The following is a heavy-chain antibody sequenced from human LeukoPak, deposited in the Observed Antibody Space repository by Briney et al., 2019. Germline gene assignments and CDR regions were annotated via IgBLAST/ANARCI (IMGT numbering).Heavy chain of an antibody. Sequence: ASVKVSCKTSGYTFSSYVMNWVRQAPGQGPEWMGWVNTNTGDPTYAPGFTGRFVFSVDTSVSTAYLQISSLKAEDTAVYYCARDTCSNSRCYPGGEYWGQGTLVIVSS. CDR2: VNTNTGDP. J-gene: IGHJ4*02. CDR1: GYTFSSYV. V-gene: IGHV7-4-1*02. CDR3: ARDTCSNSRCYPGGEY. D-gene: IGHD2-2*01.